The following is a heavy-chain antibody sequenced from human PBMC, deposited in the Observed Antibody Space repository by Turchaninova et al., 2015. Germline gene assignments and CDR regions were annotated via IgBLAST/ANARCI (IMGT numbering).Heavy chain of an antibody. Sequence: EVQLVQSGAEVKKPGESLRIHCKGSGYSFTSYWISWVRQMPGQGMVWVGRFDPCDSYTNCSQSFQGPVRTSGDKSLRTASRQGSSLKAADTAMYYCASSQIPGYWGQGTLVTVSS. CDR2: FDPCDSYT. J-gene: IGHJ4*02. CDR3: ASSQIPGY. CDR1: GYSFTSYW. V-gene: IGHV5-10-1*03.